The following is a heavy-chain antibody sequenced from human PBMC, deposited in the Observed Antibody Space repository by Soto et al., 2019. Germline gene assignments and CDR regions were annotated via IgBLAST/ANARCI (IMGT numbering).Heavy chain of an antibody. CDR1: GFTFSDYY. D-gene: IGHD3-10*01. J-gene: IGHJ6*02. V-gene: IGHV3-11*01. Sequence: GGSLRLSCAASGFTFSDYYMSWIRQAPGKGLEWASYISSSGSTIYYADSVKGRFTISRDNAKNSLYLQMNSLRAEDTAVYYCARGDYYGSGSYEPYYYYGMDVWGQGTKVTVS. CDR2: ISSSGSTI. CDR3: ARGDYYGSGSYEPYYYYGMDV.